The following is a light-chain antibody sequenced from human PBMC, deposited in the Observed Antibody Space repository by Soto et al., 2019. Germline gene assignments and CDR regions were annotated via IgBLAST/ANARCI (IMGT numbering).Light chain of an antibody. CDR3: QNYNSGPRT. Sequence: DIQMTQSPSSLSASVGDRVTITCRASQGISNYLAWYQQKPGKVPKLLIYAASTLQSGVPSRFSGSGSGTDFTLTISSLQPDDVSTYYCQNYNSGPRTFGQGTRVEIK. V-gene: IGKV1-27*01. CDR2: AAS. CDR1: QGISNY. J-gene: IGKJ1*01.